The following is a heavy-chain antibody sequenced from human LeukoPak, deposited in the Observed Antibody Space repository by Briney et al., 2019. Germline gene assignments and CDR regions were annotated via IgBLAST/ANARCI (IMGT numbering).Heavy chain of an antibody. CDR1: GFTFSSYA. Sequence: TGGSLRLSCAASGFTFSSYAMSWVRQAPGKGLEWVSAISGSGGSTYYADPVKGRFTISRDNSKNTLYLQMNSLRAEDTAVYYCAKAEWELPRDMDVWGKGTTVTVSS. CDR3: AKAEWELPRDMDV. J-gene: IGHJ6*03. V-gene: IGHV3-23*01. D-gene: IGHD1-26*01. CDR2: ISGSGGST.